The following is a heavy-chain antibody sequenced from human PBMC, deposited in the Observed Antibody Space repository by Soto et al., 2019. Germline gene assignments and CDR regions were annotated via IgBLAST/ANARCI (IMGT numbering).Heavy chain of an antibody. CDR2: ISSSSSYI. CDR1: GFTFSSYS. Sequence: PGGSLRLSCAASGFTFSSYSMNWVRQAPGKGLEWVSSISSSSSYIYYADSVKGRFTISRDNAKNSLYLQMNSLRAEDTAVYYCARVPAANYYYYGMDVWGQGTTVTVSS. D-gene: IGHD2-2*01. CDR3: ARVPAANYYYYGMDV. V-gene: IGHV3-21*01. J-gene: IGHJ6*02.